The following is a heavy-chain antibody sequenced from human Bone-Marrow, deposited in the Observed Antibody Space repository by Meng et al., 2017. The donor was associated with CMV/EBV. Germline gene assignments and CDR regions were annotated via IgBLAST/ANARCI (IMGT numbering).Heavy chain of an antibody. CDR1: GFTFSNYW. J-gene: IGHJ4*02. CDR2: IKHDGSEK. CDR3: AKDLSYEGRGGYDY. V-gene: IGHV3-7*03. D-gene: IGHD3-10*01. Sequence: GESLKISCAGSGFTFSNYWMAWVRQAPGKGLEWVASIKHDGSEKYYVDSVKGRFAISRDYAKNSLYLEMNSLRAEDMALYYCAKDLSYEGRGGYDYWGQGTLVTVSS.